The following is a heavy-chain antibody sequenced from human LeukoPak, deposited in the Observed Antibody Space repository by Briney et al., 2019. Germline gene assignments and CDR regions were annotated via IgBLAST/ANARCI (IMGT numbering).Heavy chain of an antibody. Sequence: ASVKVSCTASGYTFTDYYMHWVRQAPGQGLEWMGWINPKSGGTNYAQNFQGRVTMTRDTSISTAYMELSGLRSDDRAVYYCVRDAIAAAGTGGWGQGTLVTVSS. CDR2: INPKSGGT. D-gene: IGHD6-13*01. V-gene: IGHV1-2*02. CDR1: GYTFTDYY. CDR3: VRDAIAAAGTGG. J-gene: IGHJ4*02.